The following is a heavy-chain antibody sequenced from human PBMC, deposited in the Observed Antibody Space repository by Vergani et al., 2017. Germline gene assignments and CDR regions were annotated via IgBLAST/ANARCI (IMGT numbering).Heavy chain of an antibody. CDR1: GGSFSGYY. J-gene: IGHJ5*02. D-gene: IGHD2-15*01. V-gene: IGHV4-34*01. Sequence: QVQLQQWGAGLLKPSETLSLTCAVYGGSFSGYYWSWTRQPPGKGLEWIGEINHSGSTNYNPSLKSRVTISVDTSKNQFSLKLSSVTAADTAVYYCARRGRAAEPFDPWGQGTLVTVSS. CDR3: ARRGRAAEPFDP. CDR2: INHSGST.